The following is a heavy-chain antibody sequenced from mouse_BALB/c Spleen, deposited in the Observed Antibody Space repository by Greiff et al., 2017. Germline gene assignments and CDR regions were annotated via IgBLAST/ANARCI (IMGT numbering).Heavy chain of an antibody. CDR3: ARDGGGYYKTWFAY. CDR1: GFTFSDYG. CDR2: ISNLAYSI. V-gene: IGHV5-15*02. Sequence: EVKVEESGGGLVQPGGSRKLSCAASGFTFSDYGMAWVRQAPGKGPEWVAFISNLAYSIYYADTVTGRFTISRENAKNTLYLEMSSLRSEDTAMYYCARDGGGYYKTWFAYWGQGTLVTVSA. J-gene: IGHJ3*01. D-gene: IGHD2-3*01.